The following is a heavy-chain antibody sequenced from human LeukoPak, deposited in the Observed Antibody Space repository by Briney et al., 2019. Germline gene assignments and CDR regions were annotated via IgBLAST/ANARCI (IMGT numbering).Heavy chain of an antibody. CDR1: GFSFSSYA. J-gene: IGHJ4*02. Sequence: PGGSLRLSCAASGFSFSSYAMSWVRQAPGKGLEWVSIITGSSSTYYADSVKGRFTISRDNSKSTLYLQMNSLRGEDSAVYYCAKVSSGSYLFDYWGQGTLVTVSS. V-gene: IGHV3-23*01. CDR3: AKVSSGSYLFDY. D-gene: IGHD1-26*01. CDR2: ITGSSST.